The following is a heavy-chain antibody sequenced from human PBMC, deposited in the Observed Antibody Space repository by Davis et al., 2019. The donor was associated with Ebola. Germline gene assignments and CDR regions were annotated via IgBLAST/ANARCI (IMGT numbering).Heavy chain of an antibody. V-gene: IGHV5-51*01. J-gene: IGHJ4*02. CDR2: IYPDDSDT. CDR3: AVGTYGRNWYYFDY. CDR1: GYSFSNYW. D-gene: IGHD6-13*01. Sequence: WESLKISCKGSGYSFSNYWLGWVRQMPGKGLEWMGIIYPDDSDTRYSPSFQGQVSISADKSISTAYLQWSSLKASDTAMYYCAVGTYGRNWYYFDYWGQGTLVTVSS.